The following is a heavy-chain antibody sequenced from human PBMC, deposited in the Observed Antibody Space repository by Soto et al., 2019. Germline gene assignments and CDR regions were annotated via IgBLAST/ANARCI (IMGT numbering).Heavy chain of an antibody. CDR2: IYYSGST. CDR1: GGSISSGGYY. J-gene: IGHJ4*02. Sequence: QVQLQESGPGLVKPSQTLSLTCTVSGGSISSGGYYWSWIRQPPGKGLEWIGYIYYSGSTYYNPSLKSRFTISVDTSKNQFSLKLSSVTAADTAVYYCARSGYSYGPNPLLYWGQGTLVTVSS. CDR3: ARSGYSYGPNPLLY. V-gene: IGHV4-31*03. D-gene: IGHD5-18*01.